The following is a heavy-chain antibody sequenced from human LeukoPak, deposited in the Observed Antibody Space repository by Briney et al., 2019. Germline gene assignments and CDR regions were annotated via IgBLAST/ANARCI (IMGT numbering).Heavy chain of an antibody. D-gene: IGHD1-14*01. CDR3: AREELTTQRGGNWFDP. CDR2: ISISSSYR. Sequence: PGGSLRLSCAASGFTFSSYSMNWVRQAPGKGLEWVSSISISSSYRYYADSVKGRFTISRDNAKSSLYLQMNSLRAEDTAVYYCAREELTTQRGGNWFDPWGQGTLVTVSS. J-gene: IGHJ5*02. V-gene: IGHV3-21*01. CDR1: GFTFSSYS.